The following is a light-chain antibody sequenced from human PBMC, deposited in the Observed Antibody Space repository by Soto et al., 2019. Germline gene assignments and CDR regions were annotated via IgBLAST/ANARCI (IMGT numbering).Light chain of an antibody. CDR2: GAS. Sequence: EIVLTQSPGTLSLSPGERATLSCRASQSVSSSYLAWYQQKPGQAPRLLIYGASSRATGIPDRFSGSGSGPDFALTISSLEPEDFAVYNCQQYGGQPTCPFGQGYKQEMK. CDR3: QQYGGQPTCP. V-gene: IGKV3-20*01. CDR1: QSVSSSY. J-gene: IGKJ1*01.